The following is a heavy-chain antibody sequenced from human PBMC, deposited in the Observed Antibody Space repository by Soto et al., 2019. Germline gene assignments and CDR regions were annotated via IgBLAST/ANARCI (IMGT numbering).Heavy chain of an antibody. CDR2: INYSGST. D-gene: IGHD6-19*01. J-gene: IGHJ5*02. CDR1: GASIISSSYY. Sequence: PSETLSLTCTVSGASIISSSYYWGWIRQPPGKGLEWIGSINYSGSTYYNPSLKSRVTISAYTSKNQFSRKLRTVTAADTAVYYCARERVAVAGKGGWFDPWGQETLVTVSS. V-gene: IGHV4-39*02. CDR3: ARERVAVAGKGGWFDP.